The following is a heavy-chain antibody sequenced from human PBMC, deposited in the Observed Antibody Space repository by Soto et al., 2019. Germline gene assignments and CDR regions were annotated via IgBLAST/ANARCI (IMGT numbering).Heavy chain of an antibody. CDR3: ARAPSGDKVDS. D-gene: IGHD7-27*01. V-gene: IGHV4-30-4*01. CDR2: IYNGGST. CDR1: GGSISTVNYW. J-gene: IGHJ4*02. Sequence: QVQLQESGPGLVKPSQTLSLTCTVSGGSISTVNYWWSWIRQSPDMGLEGIGHIYNGGSTYNNPSLESRVTMSVDTSKNQRSLTLSSVSAADTAVYYCARAPSGDKVDSGGQGTLVTVSS.